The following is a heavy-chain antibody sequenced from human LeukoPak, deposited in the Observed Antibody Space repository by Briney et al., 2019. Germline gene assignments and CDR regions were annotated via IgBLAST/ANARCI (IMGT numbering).Heavy chain of an antibody. J-gene: IGHJ4*02. Sequence: GGSLRLSCAASGFTFSSYWMNWVRQAPGKGLEWVANIKQDGSEKYYVDSVKGRFAISRDNAKNSLYLQMNSLRVEDTAVYYCARGHYDVLAASYKWTPDYWGQGTLVTVSS. V-gene: IGHV3-7*01. CDR1: GFTFSSYW. CDR2: IKQDGSEK. D-gene: IGHD3-9*01. CDR3: ARGHYDVLAASYKWTPDY.